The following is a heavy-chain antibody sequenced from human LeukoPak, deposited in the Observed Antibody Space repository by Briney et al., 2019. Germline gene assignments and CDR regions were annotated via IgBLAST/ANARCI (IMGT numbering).Heavy chain of an antibody. J-gene: IGHJ3*02. CDR3: ARLGATKAFDI. D-gene: IGHD1-26*01. CDR2: INWNGGSI. V-gene: IGHV3-20*01. CDR1: GFTFDDYD. Sequence: PGGSLRLSCATSGFTFDDYDMSWVRQAPGKGLEWVSGINWNGGSIGYADSVKGRFTISRDNAKNSLYLQMSSLRAEDTALYHCARLGATKAFDILGQGTMVTVSS.